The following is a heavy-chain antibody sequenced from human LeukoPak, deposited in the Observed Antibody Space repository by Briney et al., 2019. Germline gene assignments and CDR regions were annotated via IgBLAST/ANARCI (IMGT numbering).Heavy chain of an antibody. CDR2: IKYDGSEK. CDR3: ARALDY. J-gene: IGHJ4*02. Sequence: GGSLRLSCAASGFTFTTYWMHWVRQAPGKGLKWVANIKYDGSEKHYVDSVKGRFTISRDNAKNSLYLQMNGLRVEDTAVYYCARALDYWGQGTLVTVSS. CDR1: GFTFTTYW. V-gene: IGHV3-7*01.